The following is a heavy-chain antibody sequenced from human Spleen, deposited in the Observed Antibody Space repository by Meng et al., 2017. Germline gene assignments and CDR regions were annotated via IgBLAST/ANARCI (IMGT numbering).Heavy chain of an antibody. V-gene: IGHV1-18*01. Sequence: ASVMVFCNASGSTFITYAIPWVRQAPGQGLEWMGWISAYNGNTNYAQKLQGRVTMTTDTSTSTAYMELRSLRSDDTDVYYCAKDPGWDVWGSYDYWGQGTLVTVSS. CDR1: GSTFITYA. CDR3: AKDPGWDVWGSYDY. D-gene: IGHD3-16*01. CDR2: ISAYNGNT. J-gene: IGHJ4*02.